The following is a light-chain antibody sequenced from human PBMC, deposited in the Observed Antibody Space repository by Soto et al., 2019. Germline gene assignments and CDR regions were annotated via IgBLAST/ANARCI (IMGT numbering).Light chain of an antibody. CDR3: CSYAGSYTLV. CDR2: DVS. CDR1: SSDVGGYNY. V-gene: IGLV2-11*01. J-gene: IGLJ1*01. Sequence: QSVLTQPRSVSGSPGQSVTISCTGTSSDVGGYNYVSWYQQHPGKAPKLMIYDVSKRPSGVPDRFSGSKSGNTASLPISGLQAEDEADYYCCSYAGSYTLVFGTGTKVTVL.